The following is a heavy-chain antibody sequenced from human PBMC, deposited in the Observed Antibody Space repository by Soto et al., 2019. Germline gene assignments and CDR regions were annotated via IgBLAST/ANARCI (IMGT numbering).Heavy chain of an antibody. CDR3: ARSIDS. Sequence: QVQLQESGPGLVKPSQTLSLTCTVSGGSISSGGYFWNWIRQHPGKGLEWIGYIFYIGSTYYNPSLKRRVTIAVDTSKNQFSLKLSSVTAADTAVYYCARSIDSWGQGTLVTVSS. CDR2: IFYIGST. V-gene: IGHV4-31*03. CDR1: GGSISSGGYF. J-gene: IGHJ5*01.